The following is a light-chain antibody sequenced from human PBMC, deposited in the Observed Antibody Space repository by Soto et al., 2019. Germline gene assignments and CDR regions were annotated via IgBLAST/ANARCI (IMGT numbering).Light chain of an antibody. CDR2: WAS. J-gene: IGKJ1*01. CDR1: QSVLYSSNNKNY. CDR3: LQDYNYPQT. Sequence: DIVMTQSPDSLAVSLGERATINCKSSQSVLYSSNNKNYLAWYQQKPGQPPKLLIYWASTRESGVPDRFSGSGSGTDFTLTISSLQPEDFATYYCLQDYNYPQTFGQGTKVDIK. V-gene: IGKV4-1*01.